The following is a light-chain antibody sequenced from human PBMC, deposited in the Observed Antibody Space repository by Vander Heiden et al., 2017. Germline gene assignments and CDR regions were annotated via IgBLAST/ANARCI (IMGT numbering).Light chain of an antibody. CDR3: LHRSNWYT. CDR2: DAS. J-gene: IGKJ2*01. V-gene: IGKV3-11*01. CDR1: QSVSSY. Sequence: EIVLTQSPATLSLSPGERATLSCRASQSVSSYLAWYQQKPGQAPRLLIYDASNRATGIPARFSGSGSGTDFTLTISSLEPEDFAVYYCLHRSNWYTFGQGTKLEIK.